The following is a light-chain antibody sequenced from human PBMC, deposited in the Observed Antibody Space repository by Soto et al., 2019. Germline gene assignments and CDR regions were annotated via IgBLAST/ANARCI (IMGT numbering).Light chain of an antibody. CDR1: QSVLHSSHNKNY. J-gene: IGKJ1*01. CDR2: WAS. CDR3: QHYYTTPRT. V-gene: IGKV4-1*01. Sequence: DIVMTQSPDSLAVSLGERATINCKSSQSVLHSSHNKNYLAWYQQKPGQPPKLLIYWASTRKSGVPDRFSGSGSGKDFTLTISSLQAEDVAIYYCQHYYTTPRTFGQRTKVEIK.